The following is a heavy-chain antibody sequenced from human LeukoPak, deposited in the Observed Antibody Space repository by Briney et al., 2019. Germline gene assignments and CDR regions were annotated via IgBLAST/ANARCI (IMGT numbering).Heavy chain of an antibody. Sequence: GGSLRLSCAASGFTFSSSWMTWVRQAPGKGLEWVANIKQDGNEKYYVDSVKGRFTVSRDNAKNSLYLQMNSLRVEDTAVYYCARHGLYCSGGSCYPFESWGQGTLVTVSS. V-gene: IGHV3-7*01. D-gene: IGHD2-15*01. CDR3: ARHGLYCSGGSCYPFES. J-gene: IGHJ4*02. CDR2: IKQDGNEK. CDR1: GFTFSSSW.